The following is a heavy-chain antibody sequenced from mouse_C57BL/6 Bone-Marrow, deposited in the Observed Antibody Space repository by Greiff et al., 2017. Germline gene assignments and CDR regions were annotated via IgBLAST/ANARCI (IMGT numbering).Heavy chain of an antibody. D-gene: IGHD1-1*01. V-gene: IGHV2-2*01. CDR3: AITTVVAYYAMDY. CDR2: IWSGGST. Sequence: VMLVESGPGLVQPSQSLSITCTVSGFSLTSYGVHWVRQSPGKGLEWLGVIWSGGSTDYNAAFISRLSISKDNSKSQVFFKMNSLQADDTAIYYCAITTVVAYYAMDYWGQGTSVTVSS. CDR1: GFSLTSYG. J-gene: IGHJ4*01.